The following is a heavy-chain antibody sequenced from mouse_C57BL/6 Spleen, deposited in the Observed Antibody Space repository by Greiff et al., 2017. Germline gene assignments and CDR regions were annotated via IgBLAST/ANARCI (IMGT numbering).Heavy chain of an antibody. Sequence: VQLQQSGPGLVQPSPSLSISCTVSGFSLTSSGVHWVRQSPGKGLAWLGVIWSGGSTDYYAAFISRLSISKDNTKSQVFFKMNSPQADDTAIYYCARYSKGYAMDYWGQGTSVTVSS. CDR3: ARYSKGYAMDY. CDR2: IWSGGST. J-gene: IGHJ4*01. D-gene: IGHD2-5*01. V-gene: IGHV2-2*01. CDR1: GFSLTSSG.